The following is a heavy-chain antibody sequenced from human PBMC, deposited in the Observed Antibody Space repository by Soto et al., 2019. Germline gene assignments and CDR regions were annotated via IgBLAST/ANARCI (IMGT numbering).Heavy chain of an antibody. CDR2: IYYSGST. Sequence: SETLSLTCTVSGGSISSYYWSWIRQPPGKGLEWIGYIYYSGSTNYNPSLKSRVTISVDTSKNQFSLKLSSVTAADTAVYYCARSMVRGVIHYHYYYYGMDVCAQGTKVTVSS. CDR3: ARSMVRGVIHYHYYYYGMDV. V-gene: IGHV4-59*01. J-gene: IGHJ6*02. CDR1: GGSISSYY. D-gene: IGHD3-10*01.